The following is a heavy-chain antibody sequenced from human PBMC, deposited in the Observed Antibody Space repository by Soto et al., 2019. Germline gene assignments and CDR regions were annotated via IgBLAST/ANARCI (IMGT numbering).Heavy chain of an antibody. J-gene: IGHJ4*02. CDR3: LGSGSFSL. V-gene: IGHV3-7*01. CDR1: GFTFSGYW. CDR2: IHQNGTER. D-gene: IGHD3-10*01. Sequence: EVQLVESGGGLVHPGGSLRLSCVVSGFTFSGYWRHWVRQAPGKGLECVANIHQNGTERYYVDSVKGRFTISRDNAKNSLYLHMNSLRAEDTAVYYCLGSGSFSLWGQGTLVTVSS.